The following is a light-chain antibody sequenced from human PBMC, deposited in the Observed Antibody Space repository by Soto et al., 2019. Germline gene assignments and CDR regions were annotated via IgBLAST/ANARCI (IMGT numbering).Light chain of an antibody. CDR3: LQDFNYPRT. CDR1: QTISSW. J-gene: IGKJ1*01. V-gene: IGKV1-5*03. Sequence: DIQMTQSPSTPSGSVGDRVTITCRASQTISSWLAWYQQKPGKAPKLLIYKASNLKSGVPSRFSGSYSGTDFTLTIGSLQPEDFATYYCLQDFNYPRTFGQGTKVDIK. CDR2: KAS.